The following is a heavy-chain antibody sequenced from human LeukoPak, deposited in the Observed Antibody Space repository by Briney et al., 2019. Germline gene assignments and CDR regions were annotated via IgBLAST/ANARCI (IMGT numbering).Heavy chain of an antibody. CDR2: ISSSGSTI. CDR3: ARKGGSYVFDY. D-gene: IGHD1-26*01. V-gene: IGHV3-48*03. CDR1: GFTFSSYE. J-gene: IGHJ4*02. Sequence: GGSLRLSCAASGFTFSSYEMSWVRQAPGKGLEWVSYISSSGSTIYYAGSVKGRFTISRDNAKNSLYLQMNSLRVEDTAVYYCARKGGSYVFDYWGQGILVTVSS.